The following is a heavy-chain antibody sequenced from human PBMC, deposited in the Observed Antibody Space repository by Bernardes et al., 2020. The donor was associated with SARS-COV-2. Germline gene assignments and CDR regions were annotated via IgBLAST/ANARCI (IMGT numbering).Heavy chain of an antibody. J-gene: IGHJ3*01. CDR3: ARAPLWFGELSPDALDL. CDR1: GGSISSGGYS. D-gene: IGHD3-10*01. Sequence: TLSLTCAVSGGSISSGGYSWSWIRQPPGKGLEWIGYIYHSGSTYYNPSLKSRVTISVDRPKNQFPLKMSPVTAADTAVYYCARAPLWFGELSPDALDLWGQGTMVTVSS. V-gene: IGHV4-30-2*01. CDR2: IYHSGST.